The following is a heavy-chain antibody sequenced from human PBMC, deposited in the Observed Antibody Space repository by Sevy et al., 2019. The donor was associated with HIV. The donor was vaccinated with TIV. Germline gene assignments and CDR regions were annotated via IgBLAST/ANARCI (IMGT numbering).Heavy chain of an antibody. CDR1: GGSISSSSYY. Sequence: SETLSLTCIVSGGSISSSSYYWGWIRQPPGKGLEWIGSIYYSGNTYYNPSLKSRVPISVDTSKKQFSQKLSSVTAADMAVYYCATRLGYCSGSSCYPPEYFHHWGQGTLVTVSS. CDR3: ATRLGYCSGSSCYPPEYFHH. J-gene: IGHJ1*01. D-gene: IGHD2-15*01. CDR2: IYYSGNT. V-gene: IGHV4-39*01.